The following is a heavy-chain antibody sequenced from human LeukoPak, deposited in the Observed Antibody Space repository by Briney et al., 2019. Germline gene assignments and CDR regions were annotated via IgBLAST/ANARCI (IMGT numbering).Heavy chain of an antibody. CDR1: GGSFSGYY. J-gene: IGHJ6*02. Sequence: PSETLSLTCAVYGGSFSGYYWSWIRQPPGKELEWIGEINHSGSTNYNPSLKSRVTISVDTSKNQFSLKLSSVTAADTAVYYCARLPTVTTYYYYYYGMDVWGQGTTVTVSS. CDR2: INHSGST. D-gene: IGHD4-17*01. CDR3: ARLPTVTTYYYYYYGMDV. V-gene: IGHV4-34*01.